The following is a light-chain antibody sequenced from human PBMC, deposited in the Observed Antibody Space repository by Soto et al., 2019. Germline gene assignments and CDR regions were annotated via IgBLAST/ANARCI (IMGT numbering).Light chain of an antibody. V-gene: IGLV1-40*01. J-gene: IGLJ2*01. CDR2: DNT. CDR3: QSYDGSLSGSV. CDR1: NSNIGAGFD. Sequence: QSVLTQPPSVSGAPGQRVTISCTGINSNIGAGFDVHWYQQLPGTAPKLLIYDNTKRPSGVPDRFSGSKSGTSASLAITGLQAEDEADYYCQSYDGSLSGSVFGGGTKVTVL.